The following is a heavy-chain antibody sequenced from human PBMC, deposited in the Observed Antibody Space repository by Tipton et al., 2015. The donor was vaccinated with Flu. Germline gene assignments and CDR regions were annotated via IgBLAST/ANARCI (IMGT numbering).Heavy chain of an antibody. V-gene: IGHV4-59*02. CDR1: GGSVNYFY. Sequence: TLSLTCTVSGGSVNYFYWNWIRQSPGKGLEWIGFSFYSGSTAYNPSLRGRVTISVDTSRNQVSLTLRSLTAADTAVYYCARACGSGGNRWFDPWGQGALVTVSS. D-gene: IGHD2-15*01. J-gene: IGHJ5*02. CDR2: SFYSGST. CDR3: ARACGSGGNRWFDP.